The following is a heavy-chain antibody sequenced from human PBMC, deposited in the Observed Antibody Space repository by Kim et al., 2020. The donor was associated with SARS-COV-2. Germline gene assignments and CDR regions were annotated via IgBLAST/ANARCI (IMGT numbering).Heavy chain of an antibody. CDR1: GFTFSDHY. CDR3: ATTVTTGYYFDY. V-gene: IGHV3-72*01. CDR2: TRDKTNSYTT. Sequence: GGSLRLSCAASGFTFSDHYMDWVRQAPGKGLEWVGRTRDKTNSYTTEYAASVKGRFTISRDDSKNSLYLQMNSLQTEDTAVYYCATTVTTGYYFDYWGQGTLVTVSS. J-gene: IGHJ4*02. D-gene: IGHD4-17*01.